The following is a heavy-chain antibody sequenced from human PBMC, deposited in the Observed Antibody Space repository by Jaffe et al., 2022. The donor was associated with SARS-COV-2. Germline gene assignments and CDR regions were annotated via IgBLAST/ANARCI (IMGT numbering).Heavy chain of an antibody. Sequence: EEHLVESGGDLVQAGGSLRVSCAASGFTLSTYAMNWVRQAPGKGLEWVSTLTVSGATTYYADSVKGRFTISRDNSKNTLYLQMTSLKAEDTAVYYCARHDYMDVWGKGTSVTVSS. CDR1: GFTLSTYA. V-gene: IGHV3-23*04. J-gene: IGHJ6*03. CDR2: LTVSGATT. CDR3: ARHDYMDV.